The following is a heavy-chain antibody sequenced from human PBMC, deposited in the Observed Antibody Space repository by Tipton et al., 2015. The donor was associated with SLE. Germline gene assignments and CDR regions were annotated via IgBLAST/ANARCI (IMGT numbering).Heavy chain of an antibody. Sequence: TLSLTCAVYDGSFSGYYWSWIRQPPGKGLEWIGEINHSGSTNYNPSLKSRVTISLDTSKNQFSLKLSSVTAADTAVYYCANTIAVAGHTSFFDYWGQGTLVTVSS. CDR1: DGSFSGYY. CDR2: INHSGST. V-gene: IGHV4-34*01. CDR3: ANTIAVAGHTSFFDY. D-gene: IGHD6-19*01. J-gene: IGHJ4*02.